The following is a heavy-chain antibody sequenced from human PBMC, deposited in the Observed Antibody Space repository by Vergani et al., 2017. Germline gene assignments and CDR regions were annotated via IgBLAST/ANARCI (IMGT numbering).Heavy chain of an antibody. V-gene: IGHV3-23*01. CDR3: ASFRNYYGSGSYPFDY. CDR2: ISGSGGST. CDR1: GFTFSSYA. Sequence: EVQLLESGGGLVQPGGSLRLSCAASGFTFSSYAMSWVRQAPGKGLEWVSAISGSGGSTYYADSVKGRFTISRDNAKNSLYLQMNSLRAEDTAVYYCASFRNYYGSGSYPFDYWGQGTLVTVSS. J-gene: IGHJ4*02. D-gene: IGHD3-10*01.